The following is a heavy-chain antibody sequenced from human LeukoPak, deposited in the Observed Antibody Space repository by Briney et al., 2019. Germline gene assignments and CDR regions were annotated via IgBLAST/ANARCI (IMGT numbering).Heavy chain of an antibody. Sequence: GGSLRLSCAASRFTFSDHYMSWIRQAPGKGLGWVSYISSSGSNIYYADSVKGRFTISRDNAKNSLYLQMNSLRAEDTAVYYCARGGHCSSTGCSGYFDYWGQGTLVTVSS. V-gene: IGHV3-11*01. CDR1: RFTFSDHY. CDR3: ARGGHCSSTGCSGYFDY. J-gene: IGHJ4*02. D-gene: IGHD2-2*01. CDR2: ISSSGSNI.